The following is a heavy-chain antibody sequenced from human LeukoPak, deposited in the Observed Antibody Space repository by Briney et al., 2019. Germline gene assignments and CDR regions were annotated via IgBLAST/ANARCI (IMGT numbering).Heavy chain of an antibody. J-gene: IGHJ6*03. Sequence: ASVNVSCKASGYTFTSYGISWVRQAPGQGLEWMGWISAYNGNTNYAQKLKGRVTRTTDTSTSTAYMELRSLRSDDTAVYYCASNGGSFPPIYYMDVWGKGTTVTVSS. V-gene: IGHV1-18*01. CDR1: GYTFTSYG. D-gene: IGHD1-26*01. CDR2: ISAYNGNT. CDR3: ASNGGSFPPIYYMDV.